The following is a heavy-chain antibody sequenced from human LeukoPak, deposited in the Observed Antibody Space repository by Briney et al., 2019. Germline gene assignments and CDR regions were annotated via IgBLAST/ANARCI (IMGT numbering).Heavy chain of an antibody. CDR3: VRIPNTANFPNWFDP. Sequence: GGSLRLSCAASGFTFSNYYMNWVRQAPEKGLERISSISGSGYTYYADSVKGRFTISRDNAKNSLYLQMNSLRADDTAMYYCVRIPNTANFPNWFDPWGQGTLVTVSS. CDR1: GFTFSNYY. CDR2: ISGSGYT. D-gene: IGHD2-21*02. J-gene: IGHJ5*02. V-gene: IGHV3-69-1*01.